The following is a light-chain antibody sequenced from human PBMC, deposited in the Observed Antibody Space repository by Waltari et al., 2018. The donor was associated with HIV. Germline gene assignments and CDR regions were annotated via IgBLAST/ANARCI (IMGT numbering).Light chain of an antibody. V-gene: IGLV1-47*02. CDR1: SSNIGSYY. CDR2: SNN. CDR3: AALDGSLSGVV. Sequence: QSVLTQPPSASGTPGQRVTISCSGSSSNIGSYYVYWYQQLPRTAPKLLIYSNNHRPSVVPDRFSGSKSVTSASLAISGLRSEDEADYYCAALDGSLSGVVFGGGTKLTVL. J-gene: IGLJ2*01.